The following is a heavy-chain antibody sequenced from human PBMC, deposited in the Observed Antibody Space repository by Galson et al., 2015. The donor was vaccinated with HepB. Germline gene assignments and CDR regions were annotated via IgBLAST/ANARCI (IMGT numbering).Heavy chain of an antibody. CDR3: ERIYSSSWYGWFDP. CDR2: IYYSGST. Sequence: ETLSLTCTVSGGSISSSSYYWGWIRQPPGKGLEWIGSIYYSGSTYYTPSLKSRVTISVDTSKNQFSLKLSSVTAADTAVYYCERIYSSSWYGWFDPCCQGTLVTVSS. D-gene: IGHD6-13*01. V-gene: IGHV4-39*07. J-gene: IGHJ5*02. CDR1: GGSISSSSYY.